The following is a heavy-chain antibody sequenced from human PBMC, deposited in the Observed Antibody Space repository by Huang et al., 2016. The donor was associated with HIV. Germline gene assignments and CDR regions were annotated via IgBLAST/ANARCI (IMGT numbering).Heavy chain of an antibody. V-gene: IGHV4-34*02. CDR3: ARQWTILEWLLGLDV. CDR2: VNGSGAT. D-gene: IGHD3-3*01. CDR1: GGSFTGNY. Sequence: QMQLQQRGAGLLKPSETLSLTCGVSGGSFTGNYLTWIRQAPGKGLVGSGGVNGSGATNNNPSLNGRVTISLDTSNRELSLNLRSVTAADTAVYYCARQWTILEWLLGLDVWGQGTTVIVSS. J-gene: IGHJ6*02.